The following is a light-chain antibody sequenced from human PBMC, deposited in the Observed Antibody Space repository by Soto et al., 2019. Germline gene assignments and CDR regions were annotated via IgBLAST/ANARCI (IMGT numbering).Light chain of an antibody. CDR2: LYSDGSH. J-gene: IGLJ7*01. V-gene: IGLV4-69*01. CDR3: QTWGTGIHV. Sequence: QPVLTQSPSASASLGASVKLTCTLSSGHSTYAIAWHQQQPEKGPRYLMKLYSDGSHRKGDGIPDRFSGSSSGAERYLTISSLQSEDEADYYCQTWGTGIHVFGGGTQLTVL. CDR1: SGHSTYA.